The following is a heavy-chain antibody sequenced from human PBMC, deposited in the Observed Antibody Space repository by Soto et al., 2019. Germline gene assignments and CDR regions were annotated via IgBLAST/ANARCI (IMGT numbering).Heavy chain of an antibody. CDR1: GGTFSSYA. CDR3: ASGSYGRMGAFAI. V-gene: IGHV1-69*12. Sequence: QVQLVQSGAEVKKPGSSVKVSCKASGGTFSSYAIRWVRQAPGQGLEWMGGIIPIVGTANYAQKFQGRVTITADESTRKDYMELSSMRSEDTAVYYCASGSYGRMGAFAIWGQGKMVNVS. CDR2: IIPIVGTA. D-gene: IGHD1-26*01. J-gene: IGHJ3*02.